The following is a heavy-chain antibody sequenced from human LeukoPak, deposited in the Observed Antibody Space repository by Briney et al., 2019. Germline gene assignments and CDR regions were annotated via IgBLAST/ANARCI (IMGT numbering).Heavy chain of an antibody. Sequence: PGGSLRLSCAASGFTSSSYPMNWVRQAPGKGLEWVSAISGSGGSTYYADSVKGRFTISRDNSKNTLYLQMNSLRAEDTAVYYCAKEEETYYYDSSGYYFRPPKDYWGQGTLVTVSS. J-gene: IGHJ4*02. D-gene: IGHD3-22*01. CDR3: AKEEETYYYDSSGYYFRPPKDY. V-gene: IGHV3-23*01. CDR2: ISGSGGST. CDR1: GFTSSSYP.